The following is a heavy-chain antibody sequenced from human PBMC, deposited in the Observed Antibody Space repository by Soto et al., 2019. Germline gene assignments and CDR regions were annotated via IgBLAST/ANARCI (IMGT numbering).Heavy chain of an antibody. CDR3: ARSTYYDILTGSYYYYAMDV. D-gene: IGHD3-9*01. CDR2: IYSEGTP. J-gene: IGHJ6*02. Sequence: PVGSLRLCCAASGFTFSSYMSWVRQAPGTWLEWVSVIYSEGTPYYADSVKGRFTISRENSNNTLYLHMNNLRAEDTAVYYCARSTYYDILTGSYYYYAMDVWGQGTTVTVSS. V-gene: IGHV3-53*01. CDR1: GFTFSSY.